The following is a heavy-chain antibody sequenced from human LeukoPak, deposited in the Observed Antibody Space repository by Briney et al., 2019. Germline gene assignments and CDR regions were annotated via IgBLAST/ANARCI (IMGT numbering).Heavy chain of an antibody. D-gene: IGHD3-10*01. CDR3: ARDNYYGSGSYPY. J-gene: IGHJ4*02. V-gene: IGHV4-61*01. CDR2: IYYSGST. Sequence: ASETLSLTCTVSSGSVSSGSYYWSWIRQPPGKGLEWIGYIYYSGSTNYNPSLKSRVTISVDTSKNQFSLKLSSVTAADTAVYYCARDNYYGSGSYPYWGQGTLVTVSS. CDR1: SGSVSSGSYY.